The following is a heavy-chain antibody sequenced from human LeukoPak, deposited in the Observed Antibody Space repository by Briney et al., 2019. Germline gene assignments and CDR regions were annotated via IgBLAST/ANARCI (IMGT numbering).Heavy chain of an antibody. D-gene: IGHD2/OR15-2a*01. V-gene: IGHV4-4*07. CDR2: ISPSGTT. J-gene: IGHJ5*02. Sequence: SETLSLTCIGSGGITGSHYWSEIRQPAGKGLEWIGRISPSGTTRYNPSLGSRVTMSVDTSKNYFSLRLSSVTAADTAVYYCARDFYAGGFYFWLDPWGQEILVTVSS. CDR1: GGITGSHY. CDR3: ARDFYAGGFYFWLDP.